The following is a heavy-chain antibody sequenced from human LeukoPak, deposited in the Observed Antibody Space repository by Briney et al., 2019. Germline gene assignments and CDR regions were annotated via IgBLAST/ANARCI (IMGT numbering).Heavy chain of an antibody. CDR1: GYMFTTYH. Sequence: APVKVSCKASGYMFTTYHMHWVRQAPGQGLEWMGWIKPNNGGTNYAQKFQGRVTMTRDTSISTAYMELSRLRSDDTAVYYCARARGDIVVVPAAIWFDPWGQGTLVTVSS. V-gene: IGHV1-2*02. D-gene: IGHD2-2*01. CDR3: ARARGDIVVVPAAIWFDP. J-gene: IGHJ5*02. CDR2: IKPNNGGT.